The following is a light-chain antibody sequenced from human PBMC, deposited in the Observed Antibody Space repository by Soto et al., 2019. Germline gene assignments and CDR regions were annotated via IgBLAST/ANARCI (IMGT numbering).Light chain of an antibody. J-gene: IGKJ5*01. Sequence: EIVMAQSPATLSVSPVERATLSCRASQSVSNNLAWYQQKPGQAPRLLIYGASATATAIPARFSGSGSGTEFTLTISRLEPEDFAVYYCQQYGSSPEVFGQGTRLE. V-gene: IGKV3-15*01. CDR2: GAS. CDR3: QQYGSSPEV. CDR1: QSVSNN.